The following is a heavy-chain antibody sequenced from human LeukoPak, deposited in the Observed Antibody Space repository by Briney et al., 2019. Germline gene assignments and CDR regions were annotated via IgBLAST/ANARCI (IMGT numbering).Heavy chain of an antibody. D-gene: IGHD3-10*01. CDR3: ATHLGFGELLRYYFDY. J-gene: IGHJ4*02. Sequence: GGSLRLSCAASGFTFSRCGMHWVRQAPGKGLEWVATISYDGSNKYYADSVKGRFTISRDNSKNALYLQMNSLRAEDTAVYYCATHLGFGELLRYYFDYWGQGTLVTVSS. V-gene: IGHV3-30*03. CDR2: ISYDGSNK. CDR1: GFTFSRCG.